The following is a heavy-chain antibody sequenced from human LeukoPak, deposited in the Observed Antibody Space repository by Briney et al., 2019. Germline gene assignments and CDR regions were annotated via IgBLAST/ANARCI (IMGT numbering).Heavy chain of an antibody. J-gene: IGHJ5*02. D-gene: IGHD7-27*01. CDR2: INTYNGNT. Sequence: GASVKVSCKASGYTFTNYGISWVRQAPGQGLEWMGWINTYNGNTNYAQKFQGRVTMTTDTSTSTAYMELRSLRSDDTAVYYCARNSPRDVAGRQFLPGVLSLLSQCDNCFDPWGQGTLVSASS. CDR1: GYTFTNYG. V-gene: IGHV1-18*04. CDR3: ARNSPRDVAGRQFLPGVLSLLSQCDNCFDP.